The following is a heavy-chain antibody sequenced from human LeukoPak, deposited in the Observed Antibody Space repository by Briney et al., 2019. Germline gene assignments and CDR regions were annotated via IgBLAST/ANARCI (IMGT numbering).Heavy chain of an antibody. V-gene: IGHV4-34*01. Sequence: PSETLSLTCFVYGGSFSGYYWSWIRQPPGKGLEWIGEINHNGGTNYNPSLKSRVIMSVDTSKNQFSLKLSSVTAADTAVYYCARLKVPYTSGLAPWGQGTLVTVSS. CDR2: INHNGGT. J-gene: IGHJ5*02. CDR3: ARLKVPYTSGLAP. D-gene: IGHD6-25*01. CDR1: GGSFSGYY.